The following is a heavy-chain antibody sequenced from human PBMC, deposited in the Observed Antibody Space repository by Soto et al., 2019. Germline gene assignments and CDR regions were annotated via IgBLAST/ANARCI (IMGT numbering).Heavy chain of an antibody. J-gene: IGHJ5*02. CDR1: GGTFSSYA. V-gene: IGHV1-69*12. D-gene: IGHD3-22*01. CDR2: IIPIFGTA. Sequence: QVQLVQSGAEVKKPGSSVKVSCKASGGTFSSYAISWVRQAPGQGLEWMGEIIPIFGTANYAQKFPGRVSITADESTSTAYMELSSLGSEDTAVYYCARDRGPSSGYYPYWFDPRGQGTLGTVSS. CDR3: ARDRGPSSGYYPYWFDP.